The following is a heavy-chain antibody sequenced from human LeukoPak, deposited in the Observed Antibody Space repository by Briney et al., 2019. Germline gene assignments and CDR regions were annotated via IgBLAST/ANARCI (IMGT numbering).Heavy chain of an antibody. CDR2: TSSSGETT. J-gene: IGHJ4*02. V-gene: IGHV3-23*01. CDR3: AKDRPNYYGTNGHYYRRDGDC. Sequence: GGSLRLSCVASGFTFSSYAMSWVRQAAGKGLEWVSPTSSSGETTYYADSVKGRFTISRDNSRNTLYLQMNSLRAEDTAVYYCAKDRPNYYGTNGHYYRRDGDCWGQGTLVTASS. CDR1: GFTFSSYA. D-gene: IGHD3-22*01.